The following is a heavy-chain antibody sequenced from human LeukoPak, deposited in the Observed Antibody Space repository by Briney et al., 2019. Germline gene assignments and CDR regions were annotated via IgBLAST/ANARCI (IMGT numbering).Heavy chain of an antibody. Sequence: SETLSLTCTVSGGSISSYYWSWIRQPAGKGLEWIGRIYTSGSINYNPSLKSRVTISLDTSKNQLSLKLRSVTAADTAVYYCAGRHPRNTVDFWGQGTLVTVSS. J-gene: IGHJ4*02. CDR3: AGRHPRNTVDF. CDR2: IYTSGSI. CDR1: GGSISSYY. V-gene: IGHV4-4*07. D-gene: IGHD2/OR15-2a*01.